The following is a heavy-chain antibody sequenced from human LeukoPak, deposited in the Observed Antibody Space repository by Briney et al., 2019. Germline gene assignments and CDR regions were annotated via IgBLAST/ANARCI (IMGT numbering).Heavy chain of an antibody. V-gene: IGHV3-30-3*01. CDR3: ARELAVAGPQGEFDY. J-gene: IGHJ4*02. CDR2: ISYDGSNK. Sequence: AGGSLRISCAASGFTFISYAKHWVRQAPAKELERVAVISYDGSNKYYADSVKGRFTISRDNSKNTLYLQMNSLRAEDTAVYYCARELAVAGPQGEFDYWGQGTMVTVSS. CDR1: GFTFISYA. D-gene: IGHD6-19*01.